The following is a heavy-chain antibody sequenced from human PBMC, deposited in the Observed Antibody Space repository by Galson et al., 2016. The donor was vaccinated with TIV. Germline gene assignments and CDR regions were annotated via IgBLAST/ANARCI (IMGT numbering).Heavy chain of an antibody. D-gene: IGHD5-18*01. CDR3: AKGRGYSYGSPQDYYYGFDV. J-gene: IGHJ6*02. CDR2: ISSNSVYI. V-gene: IGHV3-9*01. CDR1: EFSFGDYA. Sequence: SLRLSCAASEFSFGDYAMHWVRQAPGKGLEWVSGISSNSVYIGYAGSVKGRFTISRDNAKKSLNLQMNSLRGDDTALYYCAKGRGYSYGSPQDYYYGFDVWGQGTTVTVSS.